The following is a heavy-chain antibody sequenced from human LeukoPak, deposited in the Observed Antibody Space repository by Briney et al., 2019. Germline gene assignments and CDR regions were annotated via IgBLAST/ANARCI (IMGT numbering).Heavy chain of an antibody. CDR1: GFTFSSYS. CDR3: ARDDYGDLYYLDY. D-gene: IGHD4-17*01. J-gene: IGHJ4*02. Sequence: GGSLRLSCAASGFTFSSYSMNWVRQAPGKGLEWVSFISSSSSYIYYADPVKGRFTISRDNAKNSLYLQMNSLRAEDTAVYYCARDDYGDLYYLDYWGQGTLVTVSS. CDR2: ISSSSSYI. V-gene: IGHV3-21*06.